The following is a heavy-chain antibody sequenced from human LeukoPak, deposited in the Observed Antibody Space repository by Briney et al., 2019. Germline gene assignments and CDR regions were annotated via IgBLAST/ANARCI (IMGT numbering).Heavy chain of an antibody. V-gene: IGHV1-69*13. CDR2: IIPIFGTA. CDR1: GGTFSSYA. D-gene: IGHD3-10*01. Sequence: SVKVSCKASGGTFSSYAISWVRQAPGQGLEWMGGIIPIFGTANYAQKFQGRVTITADDSTSTAYMELSSLRSEDTAVYYCARDSRAGSGSRPHDWGQGTLVTVSS. CDR3: ARDSRAGSGSRPHD. J-gene: IGHJ4*02.